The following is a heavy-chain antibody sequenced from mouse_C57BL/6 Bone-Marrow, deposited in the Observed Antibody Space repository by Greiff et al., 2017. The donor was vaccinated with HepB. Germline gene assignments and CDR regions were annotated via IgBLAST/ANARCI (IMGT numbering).Heavy chain of an antibody. CDR2: ISYDGSN. J-gene: IGHJ1*03. D-gene: IGHD2-3*01. CDR3: ARANDGYYEDWYFDV. CDR1: GYSITSGYY. Sequence: ESGPGLVKPSQSLSLTCSVTGYSITSGYYWNWIRQFPGNKLEWMGYISYDGSNNYNPSLKNRIYITRDTSKNKFFLKLNSVTTEDTATYYCARANDGYYEDWYFDVWGTGTTVTVSS. V-gene: IGHV3-6*01.